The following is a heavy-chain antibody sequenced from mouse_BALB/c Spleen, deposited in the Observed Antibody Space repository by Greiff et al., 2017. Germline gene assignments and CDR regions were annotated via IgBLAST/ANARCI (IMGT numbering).Heavy chain of an antibody. CDR2: IWAGGST. CDR3: ARDGDVNTEAMDY. Sequence: QVQLQQSGPGLVAPSQSLSITCTVSGFSLTSYGVHWVRQPPGKGLEWLGVIWAGGSTNYNSALMSRLSISKDNSKSQVFLKMNSLQTDDTAMYYWARDGDVNTEAMDYWGQGTSVTVSS. D-gene: IGHD1-1*01. J-gene: IGHJ4*01. V-gene: IGHV2-9*02. CDR1: GFSLTSYG.